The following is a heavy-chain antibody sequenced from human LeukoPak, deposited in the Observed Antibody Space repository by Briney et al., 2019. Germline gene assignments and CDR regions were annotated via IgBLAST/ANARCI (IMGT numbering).Heavy chain of an antibody. CDR3: ATPGGEGGYYFDY. J-gene: IGHJ4*02. D-gene: IGHD2-21*01. CDR2: IWYDGSNK. CDR1: GFTFSSYG. V-gene: IGHV3-33*01. Sequence: GRSLRLPCAASGFTFSSYGMHWVRQAPGKGLEWVAVIWYDGSNKYYADSVKGRFTISRDNSKNTLYLQMNSLRAEDTAVYYCATPGGEGGYYFDYWGQGTLVTVSS.